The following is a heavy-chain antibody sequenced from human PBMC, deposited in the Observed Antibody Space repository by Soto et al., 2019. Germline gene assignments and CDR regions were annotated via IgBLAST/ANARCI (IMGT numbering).Heavy chain of an antibody. CDR2: ISGSGGSI. CDR3: AKGRTYTWYFDN. CDR1: GFTFSTIG. J-gene: IGHJ4*02. Sequence: GGSLRLSCAASGFTFSTIGMTWVRQAPGKGLEWVSGISGSGGSIFYADSVKGRFTISRDNSKNTLYLHMNSLRAEDTAVYYCAKGRTYTWYFDNWGQETALTISS. V-gene: IGHV3-23*01. D-gene: IGHD1-1*01.